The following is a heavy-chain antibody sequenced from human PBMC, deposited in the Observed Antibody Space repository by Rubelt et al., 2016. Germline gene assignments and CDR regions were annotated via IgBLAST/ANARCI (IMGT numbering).Heavy chain of an antibody. CDR2: INHSGST. CDR3: ARRGIAAGETYYYYYMDV. CDR1: GGSFSGYY. J-gene: IGHJ6*03. Sequence: QAQLQQWGAGLLKPSETLSLTCAVYGGSFSGYYWSWIRQPPGKGLEWIGEINHSGSTNYNPSLKSRVTISVDTSKNQFSLKLSSVTAADTAVYYCARRGIAAGETYYYYYMDVWGKGTTVTVSS. D-gene: IGHD6-13*01. V-gene: IGHV4-34*01.